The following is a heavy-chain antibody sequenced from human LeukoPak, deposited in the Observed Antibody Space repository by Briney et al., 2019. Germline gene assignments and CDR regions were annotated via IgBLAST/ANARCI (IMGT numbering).Heavy chain of an antibody. CDR2: IKQDGSEK. J-gene: IGHJ4*02. CDR3: ARGGDYFDY. Sequence: GGSLRLSCAASGFTFSSYSMNWVRQAPGKGLEWVAKIKQDGSEKNYVDSVKGRFTISRDNAKNSLYLQMNSLRAEDTAVYHCARGGDYFDYWGQGTLVTVSS. CDR1: GFTFSSYS. D-gene: IGHD4-17*01. V-gene: IGHV3-7*05.